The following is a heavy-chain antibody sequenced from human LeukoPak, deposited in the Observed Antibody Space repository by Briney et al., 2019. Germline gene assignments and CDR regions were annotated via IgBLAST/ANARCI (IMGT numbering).Heavy chain of an antibody. D-gene: IGHD3-22*01. CDR3: ARDYYDSSGYYYFDY. Sequence: SETLSLTCTVSGGSISSSSYYWGWIRQPPGKGLEWIGSIYYSGSTYYNPSLKSRVTISVDTSKNQFSLRLSSVTAADTAVYYCARDYYDSSGYYYFDYWGQGTLVTVSS. J-gene: IGHJ4*02. V-gene: IGHV4-39*07. CDR2: IYYSGST. CDR1: GGSISSSSYY.